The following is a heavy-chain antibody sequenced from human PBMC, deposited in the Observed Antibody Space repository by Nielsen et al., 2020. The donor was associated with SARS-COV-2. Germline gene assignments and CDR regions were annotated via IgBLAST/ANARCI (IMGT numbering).Heavy chain of an antibody. CDR1: GGSFSGYY. CDR3: ARLITGYCSGGSCYYYYGMDV. D-gene: IGHD2-15*01. Sequence: GSLRLSCAVYGGSFSGYYWSWIRQPPGKGLEWIGEINHSGSTNYNPSLKSRVTISVDTSKNQFSLKLSSVTAADTAVYYCARLITGYCSGGSCYYYYGMDVWGQGTTVTVSS. J-gene: IGHJ6*02. V-gene: IGHV4-34*01. CDR2: INHSGST.